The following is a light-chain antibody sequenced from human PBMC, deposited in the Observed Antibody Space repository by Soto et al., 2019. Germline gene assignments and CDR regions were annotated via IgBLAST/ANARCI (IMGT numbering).Light chain of an antibody. J-gene: IGKJ4*01. Sequence: EIVLTQSPGTLSLSPGERGTLSCMGSQSVSSSYLAWYQQKPGQAPRLLIYGASSRATGIPDRFSGSGSGTDFTLIISRLEPEDFAVYYCQQYGSSPLTFGGGTKVDIK. CDR2: GAS. CDR3: QQYGSSPLT. CDR1: QSVSSSY. V-gene: IGKV3-20*01.